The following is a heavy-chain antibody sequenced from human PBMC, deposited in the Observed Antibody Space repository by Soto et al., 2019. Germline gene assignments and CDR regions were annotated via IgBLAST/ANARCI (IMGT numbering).Heavy chain of an antibody. CDR1: GFTFSSYG. Sequence: LRLSCAASGFTFSSYGMHWVRQAPGKGLEWVAVISYDGSNKYYADSVKGRFTISRDNSKNTLYLQMNSLRAEDTAVYYCAKTPVGTSEPPNWFDPWGQGTLVTVSS. CDR3: AKTPVGTSEPPNWFDP. D-gene: IGHD2-2*01. V-gene: IGHV3-30*18. J-gene: IGHJ5*02. CDR2: ISYDGSNK.